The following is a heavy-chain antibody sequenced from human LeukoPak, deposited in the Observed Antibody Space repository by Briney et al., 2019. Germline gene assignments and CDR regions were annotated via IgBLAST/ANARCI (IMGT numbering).Heavy chain of an antibody. CDR3: ARNYDFWSGYLGWFDP. CDR1: GGSFSGYY. D-gene: IGHD3-3*01. Sequence: SETLSLTCAVYGGSFSGYYWSWIRQPPGKGLEWIGEINHSGSTNFNPSLKSRVTISVDTSKNQFSLKLSSVTAADTAVYYCARNYDFWSGYLGWFDPWGQGTLVTVSS. V-gene: IGHV4-34*01. CDR2: INHSGST. J-gene: IGHJ5*02.